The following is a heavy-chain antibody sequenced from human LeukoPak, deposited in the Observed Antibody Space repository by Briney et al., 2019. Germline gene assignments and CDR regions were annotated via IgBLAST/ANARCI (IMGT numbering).Heavy chain of an antibody. CDR3: ARVAHCSSTTCYQGIFDY. J-gene: IGHJ4*02. Sequence: SETLSLTCTVSGGSISNYYWSWIRQPPGKGLEWVGYIYYSGSTNYNPSLKSRVTISVDTSKNQFSLKLSSVAAADTAVYYCARVAHCSSTTCYQGIFDYWGQGTLVTVSS. CDR1: GGSISNYY. CDR2: IYYSGST. V-gene: IGHV4-59*01. D-gene: IGHD2-2*01.